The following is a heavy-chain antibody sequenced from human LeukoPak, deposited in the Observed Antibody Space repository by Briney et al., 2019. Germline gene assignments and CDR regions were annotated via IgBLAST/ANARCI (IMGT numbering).Heavy chain of an antibody. CDR1: GGPVTSGSSY. J-gene: IGHJ6*02. V-gene: IGHV4-39*07. D-gene: IGHD3-3*02. Sequence: SETLSLTCTVSGGPVTSGSSYWGWFRQPPGKGLEWIGNIYYSGNTYYSPSLTSRVTISVDTSKNQFSLKLSSVSAADTAVYYCARAHFIASYYYGVDVWGQGPRSPSP. CDR3: ARAHFIASYYYGVDV. CDR2: IYYSGNT.